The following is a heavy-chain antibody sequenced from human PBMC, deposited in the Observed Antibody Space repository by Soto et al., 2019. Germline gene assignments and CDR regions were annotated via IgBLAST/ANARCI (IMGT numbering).Heavy chain of an antibody. D-gene: IGHD1-26*01. CDR2: VEVTDRST. CDR1: GVAFSSPW. CDR3: TRGKLRGSYYFDY. Sequence: GGSLRVSCAASGVAFSSPWMHWVRQAPGRGVELGSRVEVTDRSTSDAGSVRGRVTVSRDDANNALYLQGNSLRAEDVAVYYGTRGKLRGSYYFDYWGQ. J-gene: IGHJ4*02. V-gene: IGHV3-74*01.